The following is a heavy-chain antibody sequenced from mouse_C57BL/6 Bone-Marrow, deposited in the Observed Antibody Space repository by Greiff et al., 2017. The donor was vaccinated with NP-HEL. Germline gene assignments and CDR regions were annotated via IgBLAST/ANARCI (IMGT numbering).Heavy chain of an antibody. V-gene: IGHV1-50*01. CDR2: IDPSDSYT. CDR1: GFTFTSYW. J-gene: IGHJ2*01. D-gene: IGHD1-1*01. CDR3: ARSDYYGSSPFDY. Sequence: VQLQQPGAELVKPGASVKLSCKASGFTFTSYWMQWVKQRPGQGLEWIGEIDPSDSYTNYNQKFKGKATLTVDTSSSTAYMQLSSLTSEDSAVYYCARSDYYGSSPFDYWGQGTTLTVSS.